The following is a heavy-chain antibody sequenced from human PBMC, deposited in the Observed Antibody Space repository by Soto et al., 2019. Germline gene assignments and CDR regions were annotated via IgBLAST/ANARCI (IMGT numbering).Heavy chain of an antibody. CDR1: GYTFTSYY. CDR2: INPSGGST. Sequence: QVQLVQSGAEVKKPGASVKVSCKASGYTFTSYYMHWVRQAPGQGLEWMGIINPSGGSTSYAQKFQGRVTXXRXTXXSTVYMELSSLRSEDTAVYYCATPNDYGDYVGFQHWGQGTLVTVSS. J-gene: IGHJ1*01. D-gene: IGHD4-17*01. CDR3: ATPNDYGDYVGFQH. V-gene: IGHV1-46*01.